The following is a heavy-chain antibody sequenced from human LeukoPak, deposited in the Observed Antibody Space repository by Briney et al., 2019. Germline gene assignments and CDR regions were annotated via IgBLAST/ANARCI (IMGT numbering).Heavy chain of an antibody. D-gene: IGHD5-12*01. CDR3: ARDLPDSGTIDY. V-gene: IGHV4-4*07. CDR1: GGSISSYY. CDR2: IYTSGST. J-gene: IGHJ4*02. Sequence: SETLSLTCTVSGGSISSYYWSWIRQPAGKGLEWIGRIYTSGSTNYNPSLKGRVTMSVDTSKNQFSPKLSSVTAADTAVYYCARDLPDSGTIDYWGQGTLVTVSS.